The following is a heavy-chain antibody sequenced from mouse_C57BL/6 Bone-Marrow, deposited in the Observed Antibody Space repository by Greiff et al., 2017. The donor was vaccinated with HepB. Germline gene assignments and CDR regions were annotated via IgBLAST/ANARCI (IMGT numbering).Heavy chain of an antibody. J-gene: IGHJ4*01. CDR1: GFSLTSYG. CDR3: ASDYYGSMDY. CDR2: IWGVGST. V-gene: IGHV2-6*01. D-gene: IGHD1-1*01. Sequence: VKVVESGPGLVAPSQSLSITCTVSGFSLTSYGVDWVRQSPGKGLEWLGVIWGVGSTNYNSALKSRLSISKDNSKSQVFLKMNSLQTDDTAMYYCASDYYGSMDYWGQGTSVTVSS.